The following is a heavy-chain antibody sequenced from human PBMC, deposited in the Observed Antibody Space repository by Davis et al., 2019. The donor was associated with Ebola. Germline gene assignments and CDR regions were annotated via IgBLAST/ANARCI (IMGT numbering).Heavy chain of an antibody. CDR2: INGDGSSI. Sequence: GESLTISCAASGFTFTTYWIHWVRQAPGQGLEWVSRINGDGSSIAYADSVKGRFTISRDNAKNTVSLQLSSLRAEDTAVYYCAREIYDYYDSGGFDYWGQGTLVTVSS. J-gene: IGHJ4*02. D-gene: IGHD3-22*01. CDR3: AREIYDYYDSGGFDY. CDR1: GFTFTTYW. V-gene: IGHV3-74*01.